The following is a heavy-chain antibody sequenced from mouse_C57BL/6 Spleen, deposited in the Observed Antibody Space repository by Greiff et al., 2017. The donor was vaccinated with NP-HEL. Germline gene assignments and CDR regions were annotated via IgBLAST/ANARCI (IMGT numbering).Heavy chain of an antibody. CDR2: INPSSGYT. J-gene: IGHJ2*01. CDR1: GYTLTSYT. V-gene: IGHV1-4*01. CDR3: ARVTTVVAPDGFDY. Sequence: QVQLQQSGAELARPGASVKMSCKASGYTLTSYTMHWVKQRPGQGLEWIGYINPSSGYTKYNQKFKDKATLTADKSSSTAYMQLSSLTSEDSAVYYCARVTTVVAPDGFDYWGQGTTLTVSS. D-gene: IGHD1-1*01.